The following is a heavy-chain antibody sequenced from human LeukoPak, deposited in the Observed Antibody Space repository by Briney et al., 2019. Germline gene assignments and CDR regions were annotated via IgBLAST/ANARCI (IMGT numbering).Heavy chain of an antibody. CDR1: GFTFSDYY. V-gene: IGHV3-11*01. J-gene: IGHJ4*02. Sequence: GGTLRLSCAASGFTFSDYYMSWIRQAPGKGLEWVSYISSSGSTIYYADSVRGRFTISRDNDKNSLYLQMNSLRAEDTAVYYCARDLSPGGYYDSSGYWGQGTLVTVSS. CDR3: ARDLSPGGYYDSSGY. D-gene: IGHD3-22*01. CDR2: ISSSGSTI.